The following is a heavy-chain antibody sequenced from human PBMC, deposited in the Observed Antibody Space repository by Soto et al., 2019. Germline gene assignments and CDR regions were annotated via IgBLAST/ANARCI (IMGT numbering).Heavy chain of an antibody. CDR2: IRGRGGST. CDR3: AKAGYCSGGSYYLYYFDY. V-gene: IGHV3-23*01. Sequence: GGSLRLSCAASGFNFSSYAMSWVRQAPGKGLEWVSGIRGRGGSTYYADSGKGRFTISRENSKNTLYLQMNSLRAEDTAVYYCAKAGYCSGGSYYLYYFDYWGQGTLVTVSS. CDR1: GFNFSSYA. J-gene: IGHJ4*02. D-gene: IGHD2-15*01.